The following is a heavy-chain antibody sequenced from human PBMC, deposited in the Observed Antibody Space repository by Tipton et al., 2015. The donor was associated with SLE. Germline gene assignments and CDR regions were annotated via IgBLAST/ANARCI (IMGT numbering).Heavy chain of an antibody. Sequence: SLRLSCAASGFTFSTYWMTWVRQAPGKGLEWVAFIRYDGSNKYYADSVKGRFTISRDNSKNTLYLQMNSLRAEDTAVYYCAKDRRQWLDSDAFDIWGQGTMVTVSS. V-gene: IGHV3-30*02. D-gene: IGHD6-19*01. J-gene: IGHJ3*02. CDR3: AKDRRQWLDSDAFDI. CDR1: GFTFSTYW. CDR2: IRYDGSNK.